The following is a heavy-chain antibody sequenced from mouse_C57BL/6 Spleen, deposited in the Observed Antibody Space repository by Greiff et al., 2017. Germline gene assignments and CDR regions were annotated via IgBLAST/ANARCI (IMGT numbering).Heavy chain of an antibody. V-gene: IGHV3-6*01. Sequence: DVKLQESGPGLVKPSQSLSLTCSVTGYSITSGYYWNWIRQFPGNKLEWMGYISYDGSNNYNPSLKNRSSITRDTSKNQFFLKLNSVTTEDTATYYCARGGYDGYYEGFAYWGQGTLVTVSA. CDR2: ISYDGSN. D-gene: IGHD2-3*01. CDR1: GYSITSGYY. CDR3: ARGGYDGYYEGFAY. J-gene: IGHJ3*01.